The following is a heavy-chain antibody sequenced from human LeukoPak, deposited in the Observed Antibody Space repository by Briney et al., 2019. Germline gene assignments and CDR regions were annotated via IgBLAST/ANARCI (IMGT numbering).Heavy chain of an antibody. J-gene: IGHJ4*02. CDR3: ARGTVTTFSVSHFDY. CDR2: INHSGST. CDR1: GGSFSGYY. Sequence: PSETLSLTCAVYGGSFSGYYGSWIRQPPGKGLEWIGEINHSGSTNYNPSLKSRVTISVDTSKNQFSLKLSSVTAADTAVYYCARGTVTTFSVSHFDYWGQGTLVTVSS. V-gene: IGHV4-34*01. D-gene: IGHD4-11*01.